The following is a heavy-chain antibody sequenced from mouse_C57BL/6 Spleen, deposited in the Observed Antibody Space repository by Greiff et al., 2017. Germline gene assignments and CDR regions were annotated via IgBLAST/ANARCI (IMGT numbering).Heavy chain of an antibody. CDR2: IYPGDGDT. CDR1: GYAFSSSW. V-gene: IGHV1-82*01. J-gene: IGHJ2*01. CDR3: ARSVYYGSSYDY. Sequence: VKLMESGPELVKPGASVKISCKASGYAFSSSWMNWVKQRPGKGLEWIGRIYPGDGDTNYNGKFKGKATLTADKSSSTAYMQLSSLTSEDSAVDVCARSVYYGSSYDYWGQGTTLTVSS. D-gene: IGHD1-1*01.